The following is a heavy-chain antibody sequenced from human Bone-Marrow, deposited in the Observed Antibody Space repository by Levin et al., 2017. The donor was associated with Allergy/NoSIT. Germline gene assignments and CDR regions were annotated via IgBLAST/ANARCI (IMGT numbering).Heavy chain of an antibody. Sequence: ASVKVSCKASGYTFTGYYIHWVRQAPGQGLEWMGWINPDNGGTNYARKFQGLVTLTRDTSLSTAYMVLSSLRFDDTAVYYCARGTFGVLVTGTGEFDYWGQGSLVTVSS. CDR1: GYTFTGYY. J-gene: IGHJ4*02. D-gene: IGHD2-8*01. V-gene: IGHV1-2*04. CDR2: INPDNGGT. CDR3: ARGTFGVLVTGTGEFDY.